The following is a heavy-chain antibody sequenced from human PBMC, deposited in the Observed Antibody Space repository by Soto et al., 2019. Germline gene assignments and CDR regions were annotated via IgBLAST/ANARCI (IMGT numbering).Heavy chain of an antibody. CDR1: GFPFNNYY. CDR3: TRGAGGWNYYYAMDV. J-gene: IGHJ6*02. CDR2: IKEDGNEK. D-gene: IGHD6-19*01. Sequence: GGSLRLSCAASGFPFNNYYMTWVRQASGKGLEWVASIKEDGNEKYYVDSVKGRITISRDNVKNSVSLQLNSLRAEDTAVFFCTRGAGGWNYYYAMDVWGPGATVTVSS. V-gene: IGHV3-7*03.